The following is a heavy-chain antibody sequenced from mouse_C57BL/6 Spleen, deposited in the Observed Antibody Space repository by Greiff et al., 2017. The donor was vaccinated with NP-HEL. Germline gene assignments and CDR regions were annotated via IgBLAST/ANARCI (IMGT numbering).Heavy chain of an antibody. CDR2: INPNNGGT. D-gene: IGHD1-2*01. V-gene: IGHV1-22*01. CDR3: ARNGYVSDTYFDY. CDR1: GYTFTDYN. J-gene: IGHJ2*01. Sequence: EVQLQQSGPELVKPGASVKMSCKASGYTFTDYNMHWVKQSHGKSLEWIGYINPNNGGTSYNQKFKGKATLTVNKSPSTAYMELRSLTAEDSAVYYCARNGYVSDTYFDYWGQGTTLTVSS.